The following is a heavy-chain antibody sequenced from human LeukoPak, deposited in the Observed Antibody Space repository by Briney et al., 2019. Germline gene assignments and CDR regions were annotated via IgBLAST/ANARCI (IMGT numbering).Heavy chain of an antibody. CDR2: VNHIGRT. CDR3: ARHRKRSGGYFGSGHDGFDI. V-gene: IGHV4-34*01. CDR1: GESFSGYY. D-gene: IGHD3-22*01. J-gene: IGHJ3*02. Sequence: SETLSLTCAVYGESFSGYYWSWIRQPPGKGLEWIGEVNHIGRTNYNPSLKSRVTISVDTSKSRFSLKLSSVTAADTAVYYCARHRKRSGGYFGSGHDGFDIWGQGTMVTVSS.